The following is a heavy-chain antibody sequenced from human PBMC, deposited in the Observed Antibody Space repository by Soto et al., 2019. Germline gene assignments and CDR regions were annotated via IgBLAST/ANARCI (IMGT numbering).Heavy chain of an antibody. CDR3: ANLEAYCSSTSCSRDDAFDI. Sequence: DVQLVESGGGLVQPGRSLRLSCAASGFTFDDYAMHWVRQAPGKGLEWVSGISWNSGSIGYADSVKGRFTISRDNAKNSLYLQMNSLRAEDTALYYCANLEAYCSSTSCSRDDAFDIWGQGTMVTVSS. V-gene: IGHV3-9*01. J-gene: IGHJ3*02. CDR1: GFTFDDYA. CDR2: ISWNSGSI. D-gene: IGHD2-2*01.